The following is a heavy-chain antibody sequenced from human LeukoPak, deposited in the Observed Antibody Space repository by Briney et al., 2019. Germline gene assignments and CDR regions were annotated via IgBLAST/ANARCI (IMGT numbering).Heavy chain of an antibody. V-gene: IGHV3-49*04. D-gene: IGHD7-27*01. CDR1: GFTFGDYA. CDR2: IRSKAYGGTT. Sequence: PGGSLRLSCTASGFTFGDYAMSWVRQAPGKGLEWVGFIRSKAYGGTTEYAASVKGRFTISRDDSKSIAYLQMNSLRAEDTAVYYCAKPNINWGSPFDYWGQGTLVTVSS. CDR3: AKPNINWGSPFDY. J-gene: IGHJ4*02.